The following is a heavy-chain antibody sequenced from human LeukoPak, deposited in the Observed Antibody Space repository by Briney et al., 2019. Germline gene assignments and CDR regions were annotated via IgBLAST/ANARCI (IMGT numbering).Heavy chain of an antibody. CDR2: INYSGST. J-gene: IGHJ4*02. D-gene: IGHD3-22*01. CDR1: GGSISSYY. CDR3: ARETYYYDSSGYLFDY. Sequence: SETLSLTCTVSGGSISSYYWSWIRQPPGRGLEWIGYINYSGSTNYNPSLKSRVTISVDTSKNQFSLKLSSVTAADTAVYYCARETYYYDSSGYLFDYWGQGTLVTVSS. V-gene: IGHV4-59*01.